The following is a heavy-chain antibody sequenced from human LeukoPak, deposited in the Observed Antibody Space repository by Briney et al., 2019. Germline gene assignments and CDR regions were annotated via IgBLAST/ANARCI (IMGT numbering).Heavy chain of an antibody. CDR2: ISWNSGGI. J-gene: IGHJ4*02. D-gene: IGHD6-13*01. Sequence: PGRSLRLSCAASGFTFDDYAMHWVRHAPGKGLEWVSGISWNSGGIGYADSVKGRFTISRDNAKNSLYLQMNSLRAEDTALYYCAKDMGWQQLAYNFDYWGQGTLVTVSS. V-gene: IGHV3-9*01. CDR3: AKDMGWQQLAYNFDY. CDR1: GFTFDDYA.